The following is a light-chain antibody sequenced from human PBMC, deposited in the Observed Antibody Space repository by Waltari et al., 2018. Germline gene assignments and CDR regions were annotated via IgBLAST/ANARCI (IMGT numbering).Light chain of an antibody. V-gene: IGKV4-1*01. Sequence: DIVMTQSPDSLAVSLGERATINCKSSQSVLHSPVNKDYLAWFQQRPGQPPKLLIYWASTRESGVPDRFSGSGSGTDFTLTISSLQAEDVAVYYCRQYHSPPYTFGQGTKLEIK. CDR1: QSVLHSPVNKDY. CDR2: WAS. J-gene: IGKJ2*01. CDR3: RQYHSPPYT.